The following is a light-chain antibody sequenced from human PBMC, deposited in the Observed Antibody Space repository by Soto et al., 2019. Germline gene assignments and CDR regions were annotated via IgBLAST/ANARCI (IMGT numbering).Light chain of an antibody. CDR3: AVWDDSLSGRV. J-gene: IGLJ3*02. CDR1: SSNIGSNF. V-gene: IGLV1-47*01. Sequence: QSVLTQPPSASGTPGQRVTISCSGSSSNIGSNFVYWYQQFPGTAPKLLIYRNNQRPSGVPDRFSGSKSGTSASLAISGLPSEDEADYYCAVWDDSLSGRVFGGGTKLTVL. CDR2: RNN.